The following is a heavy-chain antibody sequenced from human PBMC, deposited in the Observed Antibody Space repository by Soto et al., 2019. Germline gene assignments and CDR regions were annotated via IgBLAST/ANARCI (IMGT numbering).Heavy chain of an antibody. CDR3: AKERWRAVFDY. D-gene: IGHD2-15*01. CDR2: ISYDGSNK. CDR1: GFTFSSYG. J-gene: IGHJ4*02. V-gene: IGHV3-30*18. Sequence: QVQLVESGGGVVQPGRSLRLSCAASGFTFSSYGMHWVRQAPGKGLEWVAVISYDGSNKYYADSVKGRFTISRDNSKNTLYLQMNSLRAEDTAVYSCAKERWRAVFDYGGQGTLVTVSS.